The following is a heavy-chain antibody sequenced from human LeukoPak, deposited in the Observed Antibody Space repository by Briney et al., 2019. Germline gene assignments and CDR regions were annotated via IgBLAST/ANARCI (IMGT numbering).Heavy chain of an antibody. D-gene: IGHD4-17*01. CDR1: XXXISSXX. CDR3: ARETTGLARYFDY. Sequence: SETLSLTCTVSXXXISSXXWSWIRXXXXXXXXXIGRIYTSGSTNYNPSLKSRVTMSVDTSKNQFSLNLSSVTAADTAFYYCARETTGLARYFDYWGQGTLVTVSS. J-gene: IGHJ4*02. V-gene: IGHV4-4*07. CDR2: IYTSGST.